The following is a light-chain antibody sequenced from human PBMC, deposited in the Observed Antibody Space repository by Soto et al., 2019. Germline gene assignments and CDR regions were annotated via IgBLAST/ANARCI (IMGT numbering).Light chain of an antibody. CDR1: QAINTY. CDR3: QQSYSTLLIT. CDR2: GTT. V-gene: IGKV1-39*01. J-gene: IGKJ5*01. Sequence: DIQMTQSPSFLSASVRDRVTISFRASQAINTYLNWYQQKPGKAPKILIYGTTDLQNGGPSRFSGGGSGTVFTLTISSLQPEDFGTYYCQQSYSTLLITFGEGTRLEV.